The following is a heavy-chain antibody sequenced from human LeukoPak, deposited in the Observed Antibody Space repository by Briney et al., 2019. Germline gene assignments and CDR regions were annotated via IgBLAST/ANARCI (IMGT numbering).Heavy chain of an antibody. Sequence: SVKVSCKASGCTFSSYTISWVRQAPGQGLEWMGRIIPILGIANYAQKFQGRVTITADKSTSTAYMELRSLRSEDTAVYYCARDTDAFDIWGQGTMVTVP. CDR3: ARDTDAFDI. V-gene: IGHV1-69*04. CDR1: GCTFSSYT. J-gene: IGHJ3*02. CDR2: IIPILGIA.